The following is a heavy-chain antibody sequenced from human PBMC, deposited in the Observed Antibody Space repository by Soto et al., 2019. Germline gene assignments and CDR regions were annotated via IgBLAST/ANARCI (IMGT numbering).Heavy chain of an antibody. CDR3: ARAGAGFGNDNWFDP. CDR2: IYRSGST. Sequence: HLQLQESGSGLVKPSQTLSLTCAVSGGSISSGDYSWSWIRQPPGKGLEWIGYIYRSGSTYSNPSLTSRVIISVDTSKNQFALNLNSVTAADTAVYYCARAGAGFGNDNWFDPWGQGILVTVSS. J-gene: IGHJ5*02. CDR1: GGSISSGDYS. V-gene: IGHV4-30-2*01. D-gene: IGHD3-10*01.